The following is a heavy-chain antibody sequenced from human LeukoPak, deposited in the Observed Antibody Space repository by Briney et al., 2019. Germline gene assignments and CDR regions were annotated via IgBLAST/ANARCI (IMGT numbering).Heavy chain of an antibody. CDR1: GGSISSYY. V-gene: IGHV4-59*01. D-gene: IGHD5-12*01. CDR3: ARFTRRNVGYSGYDLRYFDY. J-gene: IGHJ4*02. Sequence: SETLSLTCTVSGGSISSYYWSWIRQPPGKGLEWIGYIYYSGSTNYNPSLKSRVTISVDTSKNQFSLKLSSVTAADTAVYYCARFTRRNVGYSGYDLRYFDYWGQGTLVTVSS. CDR2: IYYSGST.